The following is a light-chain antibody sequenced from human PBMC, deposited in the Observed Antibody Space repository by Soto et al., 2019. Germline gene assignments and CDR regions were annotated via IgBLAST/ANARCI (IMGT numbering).Light chain of an antibody. J-gene: IGKJ2*01. V-gene: IGKV1-5*03. CDR3: LQYNSLYT. CDR1: QRTSGW. Sequence: DIQMTQSPSTLSASVGDRVIITCRASQRTSGWLAWYQQKPGKAPKLLIYKASTLEGGVPSRFSGSGSETDFILTISSQQHDDCPTYYCLQYNSLYTFGQGTKLEI. CDR2: KAS.